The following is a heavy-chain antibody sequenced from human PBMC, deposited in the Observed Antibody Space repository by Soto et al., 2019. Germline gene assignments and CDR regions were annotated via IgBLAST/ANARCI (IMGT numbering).Heavy chain of an antibody. CDR3: AKVRDSSPMGYYYGMDV. J-gene: IGHJ6*02. CDR2: IIPIFGTA. CDR1: RVAFSKFI. D-gene: IGHD3-22*01. Sequence: QAQLEQSGGELKTPGSSVKVSCKASRVAFSKFIVTWVRQAPGLGLEWLGGIIPIFGTANYEQKLQGRVTITADESTSTSYMEVNNLRSEDPAVYYCAKVRDSSPMGYYYGMDVWGQGTTVTV. V-gene: IGHV1-69*01.